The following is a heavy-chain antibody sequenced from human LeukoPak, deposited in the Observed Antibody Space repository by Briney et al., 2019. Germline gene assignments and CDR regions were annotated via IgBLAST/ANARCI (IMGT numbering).Heavy chain of an antibody. V-gene: IGHV3-7*01. D-gene: IGHD3-10*01. J-gene: IGHJ6*03. CDR2: IQEDGSEK. CDR3: ARRGYYYYYYMDV. CDR1: GFTFRIYW. Sequence: GGSLSLSCAASGFTFRIYWMNWVPDTPGEGLGWVANIQEDGSEKDYVDSVKGRFTRSRDNAKNSLYLQMNSLRDEDTAVYYCARRGYYYYYYMDVWGKGTTVTVSS.